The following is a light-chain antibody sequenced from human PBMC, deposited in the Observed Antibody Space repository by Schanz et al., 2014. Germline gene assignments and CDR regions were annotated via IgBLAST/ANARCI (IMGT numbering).Light chain of an antibody. Sequence: IQLTQSPSSLSPSVGDRVTITCRASQGISSYLAWYQQKPGKAPKLLIYAASTLQSGVPSRFSGSGSGTDFTLTISSLQPEDFATYYCQQYNSYSPLTFGGGTKVEIK. CDR2: AAS. CDR1: QGISSY. J-gene: IGKJ4*01. V-gene: IGKV1-9*01. CDR3: QQYNSYSPLT.